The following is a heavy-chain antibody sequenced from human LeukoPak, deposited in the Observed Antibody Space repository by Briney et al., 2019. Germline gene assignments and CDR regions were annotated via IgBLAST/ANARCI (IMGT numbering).Heavy chain of an antibody. D-gene: IGHD2-2*01. J-gene: IGHJ5*02. Sequence: ASVKVSCKASGYTFTSYAMNWVRQAPGQGLEWMGWINTNTGNPTYAQGFTGRFVFSLDTSVSTAYLQISSLKAEDTAAYYCARDPLLLGYCSSTSCFVNWFDPWGQGTLVTVSS. CDR3: ARDPLLLGYCSSTSCFVNWFDP. CDR1: GYTFTSYA. V-gene: IGHV7-4-1*02. CDR2: INTNTGNP.